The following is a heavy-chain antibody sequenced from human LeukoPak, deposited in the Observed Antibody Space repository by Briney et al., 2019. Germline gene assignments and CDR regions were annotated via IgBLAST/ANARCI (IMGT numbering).Heavy chain of an antibody. CDR2: IYHSGST. J-gene: IGHJ4*02. V-gene: IGHV4-38-2*02. D-gene: IGHD4-11*01. CDR1: GYSISSGYY. Sequence: SETLSLTCTVSGYSISSGYYWGWIRQPPGKGLEWIGNIYHSGSTFYNPSLKGRVTMSVDTSKNQFSLKLSSVTAADTAVYYCARGDYSNSGYWGQGTLVTVSS. CDR3: ARGDYSNSGY.